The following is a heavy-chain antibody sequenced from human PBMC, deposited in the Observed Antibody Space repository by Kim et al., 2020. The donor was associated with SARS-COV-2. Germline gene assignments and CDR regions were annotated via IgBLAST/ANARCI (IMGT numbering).Heavy chain of an antibody. J-gene: IGHJ4*02. D-gene: IGHD1-1*01. CDR2: ISYYGTVQ. V-gene: IGHV3-30*18. Sequence: GGSLRLSCAASGFSFNNYGIHWVRQAPGKGLEWVALISYYGTVQYYADSVEGRFTVPRDNTNNTLYLQMSSLRTEDTAVYYCAKDENEGYNHISLHYWGQGTLVTVSS. CDR1: GFSFNNYG. CDR3: AKDENEGYNHISLHY.